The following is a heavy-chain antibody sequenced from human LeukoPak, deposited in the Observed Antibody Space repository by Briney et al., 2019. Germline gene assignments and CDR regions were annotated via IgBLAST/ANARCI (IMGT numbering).Heavy chain of an antibody. Sequence: GSLRLSCVASGFTFSSYVMSWIRQPPGKGLEWIGEINHSGSTNYNPSLKSRVTISVDTSKNQFSLKLSSVTAADTAVYYCARTRGCSGGSCYSRRFDYWGQGTLVTVSS. D-gene: IGHD2-15*01. CDR3: ARTRGCSGGSCYSRRFDY. V-gene: IGHV4-34*01. CDR1: GFTFSSYV. CDR2: INHSGST. J-gene: IGHJ4*02.